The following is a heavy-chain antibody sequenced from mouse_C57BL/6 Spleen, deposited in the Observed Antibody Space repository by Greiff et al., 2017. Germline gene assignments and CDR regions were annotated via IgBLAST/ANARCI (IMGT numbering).Heavy chain of an antibody. Sequence: EVQLQQSGPELVKPGASVKISCKASGYTFTDYYMNWVKQSHGKSLEWIGDINPNNGGTSYNQKFKGKATLTVDKSSSTAYMERRSLTSEDSAVYYCARRMYDYYAMGGWGKGTSVTVSS. J-gene: IGHJ4*01. CDR2: INPNNGGT. CDR3: ARRMYDYYAMGG. V-gene: IGHV1-26*01. CDR1: GYTFTDYY. D-gene: IGHD2-10*02.